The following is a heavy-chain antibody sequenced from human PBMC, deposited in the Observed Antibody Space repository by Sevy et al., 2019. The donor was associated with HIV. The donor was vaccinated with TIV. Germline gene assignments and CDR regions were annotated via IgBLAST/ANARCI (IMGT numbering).Heavy chain of an antibody. CDR2: IWYDGSNK. Sequence: GGSLRLSCAASGFTFSSYGMHWVRQAPGKWLEWVAVIWYDGSNKYYADSVKGRFTISRDNSKNTLYLQMNSLRAEDTAVYYCARDGYSSGWVGSFDYWGQGTLVTVSS. D-gene: IGHD6-19*01. J-gene: IGHJ4*02. CDR3: ARDGYSSGWVGSFDY. V-gene: IGHV3-33*01. CDR1: GFTFSSYG.